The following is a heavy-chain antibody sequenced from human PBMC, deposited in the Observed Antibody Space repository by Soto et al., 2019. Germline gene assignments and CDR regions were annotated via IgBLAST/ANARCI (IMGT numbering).Heavy chain of an antibody. V-gene: IGHV3-23*01. CDR3: AKHIEGAGNWYFDL. Sequence: EVQLLESGGGLVQPGGSLGLSCAASGFTFSIYAMSWVRQAPGKGPEWVSVINGRGSPTFYADSVKGRFTISRDNSQNTLHLQMNSLRAEDTAIYYCAKHIEGAGNWYFDLWGRGTLVTVSS. D-gene: IGHD2-21*01. J-gene: IGHJ2*01. CDR1: GFTFSIYA. CDR2: INGRGSPT.